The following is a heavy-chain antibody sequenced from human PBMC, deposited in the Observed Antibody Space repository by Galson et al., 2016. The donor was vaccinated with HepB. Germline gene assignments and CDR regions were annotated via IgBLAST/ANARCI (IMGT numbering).Heavy chain of an antibody. V-gene: IGHV3-53*01. CDR2: IYSGGST. CDR1: GFTVSNNY. D-gene: IGHD6-19*01. J-gene: IGHJ6*02. Sequence: SLRLSCAASGFTVSNNYMSWVRQAPGKGLEWVSLIYSGGSTYYADSGKGRFTISRNNSKNTLYLQMNNLRAEDTAVYYCVRNPQKGLSDSTGWYMFDYYYNGMDVWGQGTTVTVAS. CDR3: VRNPQKGLSDSTGWYMFDYYYNGMDV.